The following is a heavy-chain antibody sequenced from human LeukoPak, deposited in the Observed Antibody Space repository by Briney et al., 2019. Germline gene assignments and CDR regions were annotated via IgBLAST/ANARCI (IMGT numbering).Heavy chain of an antibody. V-gene: IGHV5-51*01. J-gene: IGHJ4*02. CDR3: ARGPDTAMVSLDY. D-gene: IGHD5-18*01. CDR2: IYPGDSDT. CDR1: GYSFTSYW. Sequence: GESLKISCQGSGYSFTSYWIGWVRQMPGKGLEWMGTIYPGDSDTRYSPSFQGQVTISADKSISTAYLQWSSLKASDTAMYYCARGPDTAMVSLDYWGQGTLVTVSS.